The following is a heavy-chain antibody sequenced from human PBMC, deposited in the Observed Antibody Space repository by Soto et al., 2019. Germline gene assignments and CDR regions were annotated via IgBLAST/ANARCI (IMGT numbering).Heavy chain of an antibody. V-gene: IGHV1-46*01. CDR1: GYTFTSYY. J-gene: IGHJ4*02. D-gene: IGHD6-25*01. CDR3: ARVKQGLRRDRSYFDY. CDR2: INPSGGST. Sequence: ASVKVSCKASGYTFTSYYMHWVRQAPGQGLEWMGIINPSGGSTSYAQKFQGRVTMTRDTSTSTVYMELSSLRSEDTAVYYCARVKQGLRRDRSYFDYWGQGTLFTVSS.